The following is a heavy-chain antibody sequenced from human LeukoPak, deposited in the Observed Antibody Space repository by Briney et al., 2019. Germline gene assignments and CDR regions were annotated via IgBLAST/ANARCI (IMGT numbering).Heavy chain of an antibody. CDR2: IYTSGST. D-gene: IGHD3-22*01. Sequence: SETLSLTCTVSGGSISSYYWSWIRQPAGKGLEWIGRIYTSGSTNYNPSLKSRVTMSVDTSKNQFSLKLSSATAADTAVYYCARSPTYYYDSSGYYYYFDYWGQGTLVTVSS. CDR1: GGSISSYY. V-gene: IGHV4-4*07. CDR3: ARSPTYYYDSSGYYYYFDY. J-gene: IGHJ4*02.